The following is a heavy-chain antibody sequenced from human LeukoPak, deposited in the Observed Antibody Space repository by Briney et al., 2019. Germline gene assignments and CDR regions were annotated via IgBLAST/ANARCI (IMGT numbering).Heavy chain of an antibody. CDR1: GYTFTRYA. CDR3: ARDQAVAGRDNWFDP. CDR2: INTNTGNP. D-gene: IGHD6-19*01. Sequence: GASVKVSCKASGYTFTRYAVNWVRQAPGQGPEWMGWINTNTGNPTYAQGFTGRFVFSLDTPVTTAYLQISSLKAEDTAVYYCARDQAVAGRDNWFDPWGQGTLVTVSS. V-gene: IGHV7-4-1*02. J-gene: IGHJ5*02.